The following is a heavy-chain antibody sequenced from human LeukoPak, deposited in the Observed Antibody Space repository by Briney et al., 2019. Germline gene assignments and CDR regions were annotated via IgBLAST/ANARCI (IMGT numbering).Heavy chain of an antibody. CDR3: ARDSSDDSSGYPDY. CDR1: GFTFSSYA. Sequence: PGGSLRLSCAASGFTFSSYAMHWVRQAPGKGLEWVAVISYDGSNKYYADSVKGRFTISRDNPKNTLYLQMNSLRAEDTAVYYCARDSSDDSSGYPDYWGQGTLVTVSS. D-gene: IGHD3-22*01. CDR2: ISYDGSNK. J-gene: IGHJ4*02. V-gene: IGHV3-30-3*01.